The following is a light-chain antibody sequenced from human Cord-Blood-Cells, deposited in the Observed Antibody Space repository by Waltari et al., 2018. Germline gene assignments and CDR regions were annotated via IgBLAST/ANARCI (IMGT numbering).Light chain of an antibody. CDR2: WAS. Sequence: DIVMTQSPDSLAVSLGERDTINCKSSQSVLYSSNNKNYLAWYQQKPGQPPKLLIYWASTRESGVPDRFSGSGSGTDFTLTISSLQAEEVAVYYCQQYYSTPWTFGQGTKVEIK. J-gene: IGKJ1*01. CDR3: QQYYSTPWT. V-gene: IGKV4-1*01. CDR1: QSVLYSSNNKNY.